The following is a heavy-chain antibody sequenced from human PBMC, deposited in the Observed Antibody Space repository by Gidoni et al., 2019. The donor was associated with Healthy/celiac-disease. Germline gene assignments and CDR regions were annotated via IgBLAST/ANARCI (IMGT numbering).Heavy chain of an antibody. CDR1: GGSISSYY. V-gene: IGHV4-59*01. CDR3: ARELSYYDILTGYYKEAWFDP. D-gene: IGHD3-9*01. Sequence: QVQLQESGPGLVKPSETLSLTCTVSGGSISSYYWSWIRQPPGKGLEWIGYIYYSGSTNYNPSLKSRVTISVDTSKNQVSLKLSSVTAADTAVYYCARELSYYDILTGYYKEAWFDPWGQGTLVTVSS. CDR2: IYYSGST. J-gene: IGHJ5*02.